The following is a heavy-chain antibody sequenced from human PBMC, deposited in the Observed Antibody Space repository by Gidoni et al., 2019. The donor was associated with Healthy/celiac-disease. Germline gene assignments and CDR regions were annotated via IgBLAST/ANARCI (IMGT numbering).Heavy chain of an antibody. CDR3: ARIRRAAAGPNYGMDV. J-gene: IGHJ6*02. CDR2: IDWDDDK. V-gene: IGHV2-70*15. CDR1: GFSLSTSGMC. D-gene: IGHD6-13*01. Sequence: QVNLRESGPALVKPTPTLTVTCTFSGFSLSTSGMCGSWIRQPPGKALEWLSRIDWDDDKYYSTSLKTRLTISKDTAKNQVVLTMTNMDPVDTATYYCARIRRAAAGPNYGMDVWVQGTTVTVSS.